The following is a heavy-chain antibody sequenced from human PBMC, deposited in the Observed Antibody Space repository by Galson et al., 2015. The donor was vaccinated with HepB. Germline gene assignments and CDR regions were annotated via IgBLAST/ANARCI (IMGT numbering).Heavy chain of an antibody. Sequence: SLRLSCAASGFTFSSYAMSWVRQAPGKGLEWVSAISGSGGSTYYADSVKGRFTISRDNSKNTLYLQMNSLRAEDTAVYYCAKDEALRGGNWGYWGQGTLVTVSS. CDR2: ISGSGGST. CDR1: GFTFSSYA. J-gene: IGHJ4*02. D-gene: IGHD4-23*01. CDR3: AKDEALRGGNWGY. V-gene: IGHV3-23*01.